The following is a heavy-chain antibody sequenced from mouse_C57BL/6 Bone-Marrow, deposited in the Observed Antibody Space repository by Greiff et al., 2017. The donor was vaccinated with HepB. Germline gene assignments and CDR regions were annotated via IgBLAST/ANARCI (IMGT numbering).Heavy chain of an antibody. CDR3: ARSNLLWSPLDY. CDR1: GFTFSSYG. Sequence: EVKLMESGGDLVKPGGSLKLSCAASGFTFSSYGMSWVRQTPDKRLEWVATISSGGSYTYYPDSVKGRFTISRDNAKNTLYLQMSSLKSEDTAMYYCARSNLLWSPLDYWGQGTTLTVSS. D-gene: IGHD2-1*01. CDR2: ISSGGSYT. V-gene: IGHV5-6*01. J-gene: IGHJ2*01.